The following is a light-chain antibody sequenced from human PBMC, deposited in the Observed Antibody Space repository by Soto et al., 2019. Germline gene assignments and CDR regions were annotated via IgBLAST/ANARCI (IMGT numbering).Light chain of an antibody. V-gene: IGLV1-40*01. CDR1: SSNIGAGYD. J-gene: IGLJ3*02. Sequence: QSVLTQPPSMSGAPGQRVTISCTGSSSNIGAGYDVHWYQLLPGTAPKLLIYGNTNRPSGVPDRFSGSKSGTSASLAITWLRAEDEADYYCQSHDSSLNSWVFGGGTQLTVL. CDR2: GNT. CDR3: QSHDSSLNSWV.